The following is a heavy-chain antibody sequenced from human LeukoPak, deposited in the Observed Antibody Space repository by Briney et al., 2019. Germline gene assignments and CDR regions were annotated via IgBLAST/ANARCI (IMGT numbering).Heavy chain of an antibody. CDR1: GFTFSNYG. CDR3: ARDPGVMSSGSYFDY. D-gene: IGHD1-26*01. V-gene: IGHV3-23*01. Sequence: GGSLRLSCAASGFTFSNYGMSWVRQAPGKGLEWVSAISDSGAGTYYADSVKGRFTISRDNSKNTLYLQMNSLRAEDTAVYYCARDPGVMSSGSYFDYWGQGTLVTVSS. CDR2: ISDSGAGT. J-gene: IGHJ4*02.